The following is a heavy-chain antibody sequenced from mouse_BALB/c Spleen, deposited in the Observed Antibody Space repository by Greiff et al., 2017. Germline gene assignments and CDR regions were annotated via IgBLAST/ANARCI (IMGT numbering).Heavy chain of an antibody. J-gene: IGHJ4*01. D-gene: IGHD2-1*01. Sequence: VQLQQSGAELMKPGASVKISCKATGYTFSSYWIEWVKQRPGHGLEWIGEILPGSGSTNYNEKFKGKATFTADTSSNTAYMQLSSLTSEDSAVYYCARRYGNPHYYAMDYWGQGTSVTVSS. CDR3: ARRYGNPHYYAMDY. CDR2: ILPGSGST. CDR1: GYTFSSYW. V-gene: IGHV1-9*01.